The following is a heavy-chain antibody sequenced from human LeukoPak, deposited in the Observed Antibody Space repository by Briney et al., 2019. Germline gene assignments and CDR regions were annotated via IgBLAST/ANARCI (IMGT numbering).Heavy chain of an antibody. CDR3: AREQNFCSGGSCHQGAFDI. J-gene: IGHJ3*02. CDR1: GYTFTSYG. D-gene: IGHD2-15*01. CDR2: IIPILGIA. V-gene: IGHV1-69*04. Sequence: GASVKVSCKASGYTFTSYGISWVRQAPGQGLEWMGRIIPILGIANYAQKFQGRVTITADKSSSTAYMELSSLRSEDTAVYYCAREQNFCSGGSCHQGAFDIWSQGTMVTVSS.